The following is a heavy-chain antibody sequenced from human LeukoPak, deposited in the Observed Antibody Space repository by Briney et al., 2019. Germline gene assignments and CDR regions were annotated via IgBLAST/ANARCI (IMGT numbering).Heavy chain of an antibody. V-gene: IGHV4-39*07. Sequence: SETLSLTCTVSGGSISSGSYYWSWIRQPAGKGLEWIGSIYYSGSTYYNPSLKSRVTISVDTSKNQFSLKLSSVTAADTAVYYCARNYGDYGGWFDPWGQGTLVTVSS. J-gene: IGHJ5*02. CDR2: IYYSGST. CDR1: GGSISSGSYY. CDR3: ARNYGDYGGWFDP. D-gene: IGHD4-17*01.